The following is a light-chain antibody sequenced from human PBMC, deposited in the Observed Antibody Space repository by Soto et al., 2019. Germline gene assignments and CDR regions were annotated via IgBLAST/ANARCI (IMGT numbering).Light chain of an antibody. CDR1: QSVSSRY. Sequence: EIVFTQSDATLSLSPGERATVSCRASQSVSSRYLAWYQQKPGQAPRLLVYGASSRATGIPDRFSGSGSGTDFTLTISRLEPEDFAVYYCQQYVSSRTFAQGAKVDI. V-gene: IGKV3-20*01. CDR3: QQYVSSRT. CDR2: GAS. J-gene: IGKJ1*01.